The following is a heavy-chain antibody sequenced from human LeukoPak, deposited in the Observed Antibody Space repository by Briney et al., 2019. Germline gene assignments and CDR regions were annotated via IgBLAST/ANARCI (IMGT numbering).Heavy chain of an antibody. D-gene: IGHD2-2*01. J-gene: IGHJ5*02. Sequence: GGSLRLSCAASGFIFNSYWMSWVRQAPGKGLEWVANINEDGSEKYYVDSVKGRFTISRDNAKNSLYLQMNSLRVEDTAAYYCASDTKVRAPWGQGTLVTVSS. CDR1: GFIFNSYW. V-gene: IGHV3-7*01. CDR3: ASDTKVRAP. CDR2: INEDGSEK.